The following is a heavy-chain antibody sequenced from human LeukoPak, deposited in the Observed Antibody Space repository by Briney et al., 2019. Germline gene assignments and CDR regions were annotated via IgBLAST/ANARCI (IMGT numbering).Heavy chain of an antibody. D-gene: IGHD3-22*01. Sequence: PGGSLRLSCAASGFTFSSYSMNWVRQAPGKGLEWVSSISSSSSYIYYADSVKGRFTISRDNAKNSLYLQMNSLRAEDTAVYYCARYNTEISAYWVNYYFDLWGRGTLVTVSS. J-gene: IGHJ2*01. CDR2: ISSSSSYI. CDR1: GFTFSSYS. CDR3: ARYNTEISAYWVNYYFDL. V-gene: IGHV3-21*01.